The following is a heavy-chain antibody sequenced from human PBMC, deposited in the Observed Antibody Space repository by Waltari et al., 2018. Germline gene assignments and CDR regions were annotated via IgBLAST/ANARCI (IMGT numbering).Heavy chain of an antibody. CDR2: IIPIFGTA. V-gene: IGHV1-69*01. J-gene: IGHJ3*02. Sequence: QVQLVQSGADVRKPGSSVKVSCKASGGNLSSYAISRVRQAPGQGLEWMGGIIPIFGTANYAQKFQGRVTISADESTSTVYMELNSLRSEDSAVYYCARETRRDGYNFGEDAFDIWGQGTMVSVSS. CDR1: GGNLSSYA. CDR3: ARETRRDGYNFGEDAFDI. D-gene: IGHD5-12*01.